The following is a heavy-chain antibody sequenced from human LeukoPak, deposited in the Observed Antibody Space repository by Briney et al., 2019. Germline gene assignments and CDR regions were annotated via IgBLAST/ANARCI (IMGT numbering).Heavy chain of an antibody. CDR1: GFTFSDYY. D-gene: IGHD6-6*01. CDR3: ARDARGAFDI. Sequence: EGSLRLSCAASGFTFSDYYLSWIRQAPGKGLEWLSYISTSGSTIFYADSVKGRFTISRDNAKTSLYLQMNSLRAEDTAVYYCARDARGAFDIWGQGTMVTVSS. CDR2: ISTSGSTI. J-gene: IGHJ3*02. V-gene: IGHV3-11*01.